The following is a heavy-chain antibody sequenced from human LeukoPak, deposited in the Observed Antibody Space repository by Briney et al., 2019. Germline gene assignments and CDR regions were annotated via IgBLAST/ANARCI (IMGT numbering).Heavy chain of an antibody. CDR3: ARIAVADTFYYYYGMDV. CDR2: IYPGDSDT. D-gene: IGHD6-19*01. CDR1: GYRFTSYW. J-gene: IGHJ6*02. V-gene: IGHV5-51*01. Sequence: GESLQISCKGSGYRFTSYWIGWVRQMPGKGLEWMGIIYPGDSDTRYSPSFQGQVTISADKSISTAYLQWSSLKASDTAMYYCARIAVADTFYYYYGMDVWGQGTTVTVSS.